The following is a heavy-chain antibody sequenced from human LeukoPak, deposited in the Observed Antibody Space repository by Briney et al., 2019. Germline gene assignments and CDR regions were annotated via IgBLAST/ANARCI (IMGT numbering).Heavy chain of an antibody. D-gene: IGHD2-15*01. CDR3: ARAVGCSGGSCYSNPWFDP. V-gene: IGHV1-2*02. CDR2: INPKSDGT. J-gene: IGHJ5*02. Sequence: VASVKVSCKASGYIFTDYYMHWVRQAPGQGLEWMGWINPKSDGTKYAQNFQGRVTMTRDTSISTAYMELSRLRSDDTAVYYCARAVGCSGGSCYSNPWFDPWGQGTLVTVSS. CDR1: GYIFTDYY.